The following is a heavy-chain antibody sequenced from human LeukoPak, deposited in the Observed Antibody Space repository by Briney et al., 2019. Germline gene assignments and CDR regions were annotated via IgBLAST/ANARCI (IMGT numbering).Heavy chain of an antibody. CDR3: ARADGTVIRHDFDY. V-gene: IGHV1-18*01. CDR2: ISAYNGNT. D-gene: IGHD3-10*01. CDR1: GYTFSGYG. Sequence: ASVKVSCKASGYTFSGYGISWVRQAPGQGLEWMGWISAYNGNTNYAQNLQGRVTLTTHTSTSIAYMELTSLRSDDTAVYYCARADGTVIRHDFDYWGQGTLVTVSS. J-gene: IGHJ4*02.